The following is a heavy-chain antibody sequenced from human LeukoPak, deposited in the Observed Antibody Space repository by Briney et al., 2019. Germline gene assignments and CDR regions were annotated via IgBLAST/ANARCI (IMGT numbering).Heavy chain of an antibody. Sequence: KPSETLSLTCAVYGGSFSGYYWSWIRQPPGKGLEWIGEINHSGSTNYNPSLKSRVTISVDTSKNQFSLKLSSVPAADTAIYYCARGRSDYVWGSYRLPFDYWGQGTLVTVSS. CDR2: INHSGST. D-gene: IGHD3-16*02. CDR1: GGSFSGYY. CDR3: ARGRSDYVWGSYRLPFDY. J-gene: IGHJ4*02. V-gene: IGHV4-34*01.